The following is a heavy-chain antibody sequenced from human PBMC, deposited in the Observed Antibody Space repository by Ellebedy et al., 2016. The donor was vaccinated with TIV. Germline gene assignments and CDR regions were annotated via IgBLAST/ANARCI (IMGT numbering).Heavy chain of an antibody. CDR1: GFTLSSYA. V-gene: IGHV3-23*01. CDR2: ITGSGSNT. J-gene: IGHJ4*02. CDR3: AKHRRESSGYHFEN. Sequence: PGGSLRLSCAASGFTLSSYAMSWVRQAPGKGLEWVSSITGSGSNTYYADCVKGRFTISRDNSKNTLYVQMNSLKVEDTAVYHCAKHRRESSGYHFENWGQGILVTVSS. D-gene: IGHD3-22*01.